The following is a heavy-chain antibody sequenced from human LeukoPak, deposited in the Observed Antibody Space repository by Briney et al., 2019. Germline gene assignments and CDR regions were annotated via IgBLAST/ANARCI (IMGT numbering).Heavy chain of an antibody. J-gene: IGHJ5*02. V-gene: IGHV4-39*07. CDR3: ARVSNWFDP. CDR1: GVSISSSSYY. CDR2: IYYSGST. Sequence: SETLSLNSTVSGVSISSSSYYRGWIRQPPGKGLEWNGSIYYSGSTYYNPSLKRRVTISVDTPKNQCSLKLSSVTAADTAVYYCARVSNWFDPWGQGTLVTVSS.